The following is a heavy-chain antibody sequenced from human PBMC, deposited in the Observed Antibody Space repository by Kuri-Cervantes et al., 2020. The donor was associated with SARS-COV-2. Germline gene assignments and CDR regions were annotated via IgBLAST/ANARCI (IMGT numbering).Heavy chain of an antibody. D-gene: IGHD1-1*01. CDR1: GGSFSRYY. CDR2: ISYDASNK. Sequence: LSLTCAVSGGSFSRYYWNWVRQPPGKGLEWVAVISYDASNKYYADSVKGRFTISRDNSKNTLFLQMNSLRAEDTAVYYCARIRHPYWYFDLWGRGTLVTVSS. J-gene: IGHJ2*01. CDR3: ARIRHPYWYFDL. V-gene: IGHV3-30-3*01.